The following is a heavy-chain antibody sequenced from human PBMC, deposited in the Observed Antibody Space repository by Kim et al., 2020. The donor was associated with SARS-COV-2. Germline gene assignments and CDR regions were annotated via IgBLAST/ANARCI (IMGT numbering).Heavy chain of an antibody. CDR2: ISYDGSNK. V-gene: IGHV3-30*04. D-gene: IGHD6-19*01. J-gene: IGHJ4*02. CDR3: ARDEYSGWYVH. CDR1: GFTFSSYA. Sequence: GGSLRLSCAASGFTFSSYAMHWVRQAPGKGLEWVAVISYDGSNKYYADSVKGRFTISRDNSKNTLYLQMNSLRAEDTAVYYCARDEYSGWYVHWGQGTLVTVSS.